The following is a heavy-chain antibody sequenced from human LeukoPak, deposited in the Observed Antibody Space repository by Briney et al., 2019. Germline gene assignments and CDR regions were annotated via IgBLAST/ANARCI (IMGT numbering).Heavy chain of an antibody. D-gene: IGHD2-15*01. J-gene: IGHJ4*02. CDR1: GFTFSSYS. CDR2: ISSSSSTI. Sequence: GGSLRLSCAASGFTFSSYSMNWVRQAPGKGLEWVSYISSSSSTIYYADSVKGRFTISRDNAKNSLYLQMNSLRAEDTAVYYCARDGYCSGGSCYSTTDYWGQGTLVTVSS. V-gene: IGHV3-48*04. CDR3: ARDGYCSGGSCYSTTDY.